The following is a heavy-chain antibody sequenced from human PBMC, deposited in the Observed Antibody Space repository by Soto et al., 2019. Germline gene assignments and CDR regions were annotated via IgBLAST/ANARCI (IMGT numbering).Heavy chain of an antibody. CDR1: GYSFTSYW. CDR3: ARDYFSGTTCYEFDY. Sequence: PGESLKISCKGSGYSFTSYWISWVRQMPGKGLEWMGRIDPSDSYTNYSPSFQGHVTISADKSISTAYLQWSSLKASDTAMYYCARDYFSGTTCYEFDYWGQGTQLTVSS. CDR2: IDPSDSYT. J-gene: IGHJ4*02. D-gene: IGHD2-15*01. V-gene: IGHV5-10-1*01.